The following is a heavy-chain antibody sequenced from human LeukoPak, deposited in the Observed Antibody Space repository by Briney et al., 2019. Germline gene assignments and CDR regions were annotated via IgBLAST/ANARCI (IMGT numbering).Heavy chain of an antibody. Sequence: SETLSLTCTVSVGSISTYYWSWIRPPPAKGLEWIGYIYYSGSTNYNPSLKSRVTISVDTSKNQFSLGLSSATAADTAVYYCARGSVGASTDYYYYYMDVWGKGTTVTVSS. CDR1: VGSISTYY. CDR3: ARGSVGASTDYYYYYMDV. J-gene: IGHJ6*03. CDR2: IYYSGST. V-gene: IGHV4-59*01. D-gene: IGHD1-26*01.